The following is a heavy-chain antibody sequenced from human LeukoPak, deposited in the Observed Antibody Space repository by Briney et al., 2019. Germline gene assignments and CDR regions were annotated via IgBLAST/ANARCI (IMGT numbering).Heavy chain of an antibody. CDR1: GDSVSSNSAA. D-gene: IGHD6-19*01. CDR2: TYYRSKWYN. CDR3: ASQVFVAGTAMGHYPFDY. J-gene: IGHJ4*02. V-gene: IGHV6-1*01. Sequence: PSQTLSLTCAISGDSVSSNSAAWNWVRQSPSRGLEWLGRTYYRSKWYNDYTLSVKSRITINADTSKNQFSLHLNSVAREDTAVYYCASQVFVAGTAMGHYPFDYWGQGTLVTVSS.